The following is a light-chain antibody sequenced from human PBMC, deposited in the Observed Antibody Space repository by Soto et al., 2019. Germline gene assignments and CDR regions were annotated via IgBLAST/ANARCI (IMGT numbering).Light chain of an antibody. CDR1: QGISSY. CDR3: QQYYSYPPLT. J-gene: IGKJ4*01. Sequence: AIRMTQSPSSLSASTGDRVTITCRASQGISSYLAWYQQKPGKAPKLLIYAAPTLQSGVPSRFSGSGSGTDFTLTISCLQSEDFATYYCQQYYSYPPLTFGGGTKVDIK. V-gene: IGKV1-8*01. CDR2: AAP.